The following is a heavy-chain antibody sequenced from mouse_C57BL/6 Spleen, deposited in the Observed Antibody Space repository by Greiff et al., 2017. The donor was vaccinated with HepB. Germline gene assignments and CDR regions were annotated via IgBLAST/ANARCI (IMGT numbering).Heavy chain of an antibody. CDR3: TRAGDIYYYGSSYPDY. J-gene: IGHJ2*01. CDR2: IYPGNSDT. Sequence: VQLQQSGTVLARPGASVKMSCKTSGYTFTSYWMHWVKQRPGQGLEWIGAIYPGNSDTSYNQKFKGKAKLTAVTSASTAYMELSSLTNEDSAVYYCTRAGDIYYYGSSYPDYWGQGTTLTVSS. CDR1: GYTFTSYW. V-gene: IGHV1-5*01. D-gene: IGHD1-1*01.